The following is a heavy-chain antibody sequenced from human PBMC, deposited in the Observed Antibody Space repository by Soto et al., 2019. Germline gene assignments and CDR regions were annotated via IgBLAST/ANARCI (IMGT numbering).Heavy chain of an antibody. Sequence: EVQLLEPGGTLVQPGGSLRLSCAASGFIYGNYAMNWVRQAPGKGLEWVSVISGSGGSTNYPGPVKGQFTISRDKSKNTLYLQMNSLRAENTAVYYCAKVPASLKTLDYWGQGTLVTVSS. D-gene: IGHD2-2*01. CDR3: AKVPASLKTLDY. J-gene: IGHJ4*01. CDR1: GFIYGNYA. V-gene: IGHV3-23*01. CDR2: ISGSGGST.